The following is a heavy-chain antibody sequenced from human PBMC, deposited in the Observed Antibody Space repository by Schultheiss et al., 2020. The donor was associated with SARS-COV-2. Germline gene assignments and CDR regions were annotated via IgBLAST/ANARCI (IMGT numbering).Heavy chain of an antibody. CDR2: IYPGDSDT. CDR1: GYSFTSYW. D-gene: IGHD2/OR15-2a*01. Sequence: GGSLRLSCKGSGYSFTSYWIGWVRQMPGKGLEWMGIIYPGDSDTRYSPSFQGQVTISADKSISTAYLQWSSLKASDTAMYYCARGALLHYYYYGMDVWGQGTTVTVSS. V-gene: IGHV5-51*01. CDR3: ARGALLHYYYYGMDV. J-gene: IGHJ6*02.